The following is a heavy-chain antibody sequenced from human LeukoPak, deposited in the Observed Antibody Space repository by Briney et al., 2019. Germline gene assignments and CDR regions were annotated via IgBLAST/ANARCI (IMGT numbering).Heavy chain of an antibody. CDR3: ARFGVHDAFDI. Sequence: WMGRINPNSGGTNYAQKFQRTVTMTRDTSISTAYMELSRLRSDDTAVYYCARFGVHDAFDIWGQGTMVTVSS. CDR2: INPNSGGT. J-gene: IGHJ3*02. D-gene: IGHD2-8*01. V-gene: IGHV1-2*06.